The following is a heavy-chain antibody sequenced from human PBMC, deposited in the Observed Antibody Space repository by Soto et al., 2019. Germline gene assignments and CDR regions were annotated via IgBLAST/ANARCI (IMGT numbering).Heavy chain of an antibody. J-gene: IGHJ5*02. CDR2: IHSSGST. CDR1: GASMNSYH. D-gene: IGHD6-13*01. CDR3: ARDQGVAAAGITWLDP. Sequence: QVQLQASGPGLVKPSETLSLTCTVSGASMNSYHWSWIRQPAGKGLEWIGHIHSSGSTNYNPSLTRRVTMSVDTYKNQFSLRLMSMTAADTAVYYCARDQGVAAAGITWLDPWGQGSLVTVS. V-gene: IGHV4-4*07.